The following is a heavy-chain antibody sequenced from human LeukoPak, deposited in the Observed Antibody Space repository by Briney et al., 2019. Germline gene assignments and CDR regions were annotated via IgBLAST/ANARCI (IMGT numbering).Heavy chain of an antibody. D-gene: IGHD4-17*01. CDR3: ARAWGDYGPHYYYYYMDV. Sequence: NPSETLSLTCTVSGYSISSGYYWGWIRQPPGKGLEWIGEINHSGSTNYNPSLKSRVTISVDTSKNQFSLKLSSVTAADTAVYYCARAWGDYGPHYYYYYMDVWGKGTTVTVSS. CDR1: GYSISSGYY. CDR2: INHSGST. V-gene: IGHV4-38-2*02. J-gene: IGHJ6*03.